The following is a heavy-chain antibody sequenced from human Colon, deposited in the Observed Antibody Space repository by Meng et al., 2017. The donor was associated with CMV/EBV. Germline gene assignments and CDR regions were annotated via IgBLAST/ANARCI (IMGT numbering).Heavy chain of an antibody. CDR3: ARTLWFGELFPGD. CDR2: FHYSGST. CDR1: NGSLSGYY. J-gene: IGHJ4*02. Sequence: SETLSLTCAVDNGSLSGYYWSCVSQPPGEGLEWIGEFHYSGSTNYHPSLKSRVTISLNTSKNQFSLNLSSVAAADTAVYYCARTLWFGELFPGDWGQGTLVTVSS. V-gene: IGHV4-34*01. D-gene: IGHD3-10*01.